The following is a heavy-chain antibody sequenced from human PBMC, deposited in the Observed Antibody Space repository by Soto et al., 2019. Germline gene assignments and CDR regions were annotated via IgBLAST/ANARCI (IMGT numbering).Heavy chain of an antibody. Sequence: GGSLRLSCAASGFTFSSYAMSWVRQAPGKGLEWVSAISGSGGSTYYADSVKGRFTISRDNSKNTLYLQMNSLRAEDTAVYYCAKDLLTDYGVGYDAFDIWGQGTMVTVSS. CDR2: ISGSGGST. V-gene: IGHV3-23*01. CDR1: GFTFSSYA. J-gene: IGHJ3*02. D-gene: IGHD4-17*01. CDR3: AKDLLTDYGVGYDAFDI.